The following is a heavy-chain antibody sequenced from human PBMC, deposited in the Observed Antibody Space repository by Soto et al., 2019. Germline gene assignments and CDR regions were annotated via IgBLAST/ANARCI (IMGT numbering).Heavy chain of an antibody. J-gene: IGHJ5*02. V-gene: IGHV4-59*01. Sequence: TSETLSLTCTFSGCSISSYYWSLIRQPPGKGLEWIGYIYYSGSTNYNPSLKSRVTISVDTSKNQFSLKLSSVTAADTAVYYCARTDYDFWSGYSNWFDPWGQGTLVTVSS. CDR1: GCSISSYY. D-gene: IGHD3-3*01. CDR2: IYYSGST. CDR3: ARTDYDFWSGYSNWFDP.